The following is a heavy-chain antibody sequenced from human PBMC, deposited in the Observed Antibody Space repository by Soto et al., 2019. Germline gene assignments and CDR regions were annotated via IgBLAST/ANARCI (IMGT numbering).Heavy chain of an antibody. CDR3: GRKSQGSVTVTGNWYFDL. CDR2: ISGGGDTT. Sequence: EGQLLESGGGLLQPGGSLRLSCAASGFTFGGYAMNWVRQAPGMGLAWVSGISGGGDTTFYTDSVRGRCTISRDNSGNTLYLQMNSLRAEDTAVYFCGRKSQGSVTVTGNWYFDLWGRGTLVTVSS. CDR1: GFTFGGYA. V-gene: IGHV3-23*01. D-gene: IGHD4-17*01. J-gene: IGHJ2*01.